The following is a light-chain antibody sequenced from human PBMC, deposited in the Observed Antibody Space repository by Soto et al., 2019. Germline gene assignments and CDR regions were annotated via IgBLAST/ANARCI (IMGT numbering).Light chain of an antibody. CDR2: AAS. CDR1: QVISSY. Sequence: DIQLTQAPSFLSASAGDRVTITCRASQVISSYLAWYQQTPGRAPKLLIYAASTLQSGVPSRFSGSGSGTEFTLTITSLQPEDFAAYYCQQLNSFPITFGQGTRLEIK. V-gene: IGKV1-9*01. CDR3: QQLNSFPIT. J-gene: IGKJ5*01.